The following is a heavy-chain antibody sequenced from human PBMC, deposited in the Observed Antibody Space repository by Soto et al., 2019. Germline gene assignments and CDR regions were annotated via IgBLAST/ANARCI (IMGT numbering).Heavy chain of an antibody. J-gene: IGHJ4*02. V-gene: IGHV3-30-3*01. Sequence: GGSLRLSFAASVFTFSSYSMHWVRQAPGKGLEWVAVISYDGSNKYYADSVKGRFTISRDNSKNTLYLQMNSLRAEDTAVYYSRAATSHFDYWGQGTLVTVSS. D-gene: IGHD2-15*01. CDR3: RAATSHFDY. CDR1: VFTFSSYS. CDR2: ISYDGSNK.